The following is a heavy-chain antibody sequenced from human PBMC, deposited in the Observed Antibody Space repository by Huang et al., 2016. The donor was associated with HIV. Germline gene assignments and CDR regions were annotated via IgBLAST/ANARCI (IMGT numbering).Heavy chain of an antibody. D-gene: IGHD3-10*01. CDR3: ARRLRLGYYFDY. CDR2: IDYSGTT. V-gene: IGHV4-39*01. Sequence: QLQLQESGPGLVKPSETLSLTCTVAGGSISSSSYYWGWIRQPPGKGLCCCGIIDYSGTTYYTPSLKSRVTIAVDTSKNQFSLKLSSVTAADTAVYYCARRLRLGYYFDYWGQGTLVTVSS. J-gene: IGHJ4*02. CDR1: GGSISSSSYY.